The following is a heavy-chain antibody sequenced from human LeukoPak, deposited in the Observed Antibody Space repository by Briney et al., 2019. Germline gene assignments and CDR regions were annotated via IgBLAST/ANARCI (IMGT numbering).Heavy chain of an antibody. CDR2: IYYSGST. CDR1: GGSISSYY. Sequence: SETLSLTCSVSGGSISSYYWSWIRQPPGKGLEWIGYIYYSGSTNYNPSLKSRVTISVDTSKNQFSLKLSSVTAADTAVYYCAREEGYGGWQHWGQGTLVTVSS. CDR3: AREEGYGGWQH. D-gene: IGHD4-23*01. J-gene: IGHJ1*01. V-gene: IGHV4-59*01.